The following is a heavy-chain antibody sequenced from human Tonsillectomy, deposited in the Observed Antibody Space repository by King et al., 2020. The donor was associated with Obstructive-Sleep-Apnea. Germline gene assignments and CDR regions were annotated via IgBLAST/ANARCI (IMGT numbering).Heavy chain of an antibody. J-gene: IGHJ4*02. CDR2: IRYDGSIK. CDR1: GFTFSTYG. CDR3: AKDDLGGSYFDY. V-gene: IGHV3-30*02. Sequence: VQLVESGGGVVQPGRSLRLSCAPSGFTFSTYGMHWVRQAPGKGLEWVAFIRYDGSIKYYADSGKGRFTISRDNSKNTLYLQMNSLRAEETAVYYCAKDDLGGSYFDYWGQGTLVTVSS. D-gene: IGHD1-26*01.